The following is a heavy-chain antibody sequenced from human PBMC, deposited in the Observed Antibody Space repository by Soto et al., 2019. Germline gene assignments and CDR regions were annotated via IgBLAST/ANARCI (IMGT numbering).Heavy chain of an antibody. CDR1: GGSISSGGYY. D-gene: IGHD3-3*01. V-gene: IGHV4-31*03. CDR2: IYYSGST. J-gene: IGHJ6*03. CDR3: ARGTWYYDFWSGYDYYYYYMDV. Sequence: SETLSLTCTVSGGSISSGGYYWSWIRQHPGKGLEWIGYIYYSGSTYYNPSLKSRVTISVDTSKNQFSLKLSSVTAADTAVYYCARGTWYYDFWSGYDYYYYYMDVWGKGTTVTVSS.